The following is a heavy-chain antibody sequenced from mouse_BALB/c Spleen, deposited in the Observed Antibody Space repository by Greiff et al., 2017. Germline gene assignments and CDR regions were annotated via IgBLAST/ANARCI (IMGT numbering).Heavy chain of an antibody. Sequence: VQLVESGPGLVAPSQSLSITCTVSGFSLTSYDISWIRQPPGKGLEWLGVIWTGGGTNYNSAFMSRLSISKDNSKSQVFLKMNRLQTDDTAIYYCVRDHDDDGYYGGAMDNWGQGTSVTVSS. V-gene: IGHV2-9-2*01. CDR2: IWTGGGT. CDR1: GFSLTSYD. CDR3: VRDHDDDGYYGGAMDN. J-gene: IGHJ4*01. D-gene: IGHD2-3*01.